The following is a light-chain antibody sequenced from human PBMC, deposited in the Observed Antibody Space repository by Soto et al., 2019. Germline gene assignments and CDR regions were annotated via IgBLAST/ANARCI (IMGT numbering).Light chain of an antibody. CDR2: GVS. J-gene: IGKJ4*01. V-gene: IGKV3-15*01. CDR3: QHVQKWPLT. Sequence: EIVMTQSPATVSVSPGERATLSCRASESASSNLAWYQQKPGQAPRLLIYGVSTRATGITARFSGSGSGTEFTLTIRSLQSEDVADYYCQHVQKWPLTFGGGTNVEIK. CDR1: ESASSN.